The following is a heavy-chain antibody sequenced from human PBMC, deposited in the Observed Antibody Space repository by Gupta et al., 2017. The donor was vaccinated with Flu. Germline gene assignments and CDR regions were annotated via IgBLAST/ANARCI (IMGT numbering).Heavy chain of an antibody. CDR1: GGSISRGGYY. D-gene: IGHD3-16*01. CDR3: ARGEGIPDPFDY. V-gene: IGHV4-31*03. J-gene: IGHJ4*02. CDR2: IYYSGST. Sequence: QVQLQESGPGLVKPSQTLSLTCTVSGGSISRGGYYWRWIRQHPGKGLEWIGYIYYSGSTYYNPSLKSRVTISVDTSKNQFSLKLSSVTAADTAVYYCARGEGIPDPFDYWGQGTLVTVSS.